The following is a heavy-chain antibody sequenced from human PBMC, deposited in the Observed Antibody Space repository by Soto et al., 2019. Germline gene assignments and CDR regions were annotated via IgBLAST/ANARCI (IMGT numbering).Heavy chain of an antibody. CDR2: IKSKTDGGTT. CDR1: VFTFSNAW. CDR3: TIDPDRHGYKFFAPL. V-gene: IGHV3-15*01. D-gene: IGHD5-12*01. Sequence: GGTXGLSCSASVFTFSNAWFLLFRQDPGKGLGCVGRIKSKTDGGTTDYAAPVNGRFKISRDDSKNTLYLKMHSLKTQDTAVYYCTIDPDRHGYKFFAPLWGPGTLV. J-gene: IGHJ4*02.